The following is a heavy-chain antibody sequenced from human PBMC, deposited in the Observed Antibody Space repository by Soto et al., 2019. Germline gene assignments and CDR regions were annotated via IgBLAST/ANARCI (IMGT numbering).Heavy chain of an antibody. D-gene: IGHD3-3*01. V-gene: IGHV4-34*01. Sequence: SETLSLTCAVYGGSFSGYYWSWIRQPPGKGLEWIGEINHSGSTNYNPSLKSRVTISVDTSKNQFSLKLSSVTAADTAVYYCARGALGYDFWSGYYMGRYFDYWGQGTLVTVSS. J-gene: IGHJ4*02. CDR3: ARGALGYDFWSGYYMGRYFDY. CDR2: INHSGST. CDR1: GGSFSGYY.